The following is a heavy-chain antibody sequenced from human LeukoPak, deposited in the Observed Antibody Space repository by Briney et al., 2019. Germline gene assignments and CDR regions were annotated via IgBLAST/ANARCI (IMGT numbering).Heavy chain of an antibody. CDR1: GGSISSYY. CDR2: IYYSGST. D-gene: IGHD2-2*01. V-gene: IGHV4-59*08. Sequence: SETLSLTRTVSGGSISSYYWSWIRQPPGKGLEWIGYIYYSGSTNYNPSLKSRVTISVDTSKNQFSLKLSSVTAADTAVYYCARHGAVVPAAITSFDYWGQGTLVTVSS. CDR3: ARHGAVVPAAITSFDY. J-gene: IGHJ4*02.